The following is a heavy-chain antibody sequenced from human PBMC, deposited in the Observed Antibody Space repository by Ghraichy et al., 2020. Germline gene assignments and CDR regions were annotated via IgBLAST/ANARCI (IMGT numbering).Heavy chain of an antibody. Sequence: SETLSLTCAVYDGSFSDYYWNWIRQSPGKGLEWVGEINHGGSPNYNPSLLSRVTISLDTSKNQFSLKLSSVTAADTAVYYCARRLTLSRPHDYWGQGTLVTVSS. J-gene: IGHJ4*02. D-gene: IGHD3-10*02. CDR1: DGSFSDYY. V-gene: IGHV4-34*01. CDR2: INHGGSP. CDR3: ARRLTLSRPHDY.